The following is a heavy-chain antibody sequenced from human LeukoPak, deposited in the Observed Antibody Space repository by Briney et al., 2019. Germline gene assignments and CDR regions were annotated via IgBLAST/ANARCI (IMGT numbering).Heavy chain of an antibody. V-gene: IGHV5-10-1*01. J-gene: IGHJ6*04. CDR2: IDPSDSYT. D-gene: IGHD2-2*01. CDR3: AGPDPYCSSTSCSGGGYYYYGMDV. Sequence: GESLRISCKGSGYSFTSYWISWVRQMPGKGLEWMGRIDPSDSYTNYSPSFQGHVTISADKSISTAYLQWSSLKASDTAMYYCAGPDPYCSSTSCSGGGYYYYGMDVWGKGTTVTVSS. CDR1: GYSFTSYW.